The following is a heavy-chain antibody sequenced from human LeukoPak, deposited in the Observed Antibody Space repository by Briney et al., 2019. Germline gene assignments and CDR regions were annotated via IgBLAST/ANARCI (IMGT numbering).Heavy chain of an antibody. J-gene: IGHJ4*02. V-gene: IGHV4-4*07. CDR2: IYTSGST. CDR3: AREIQGAMVRGVITFSFDY. D-gene: IGHD3-10*01. Sequence: PSETLSLTCTVSGGSISSYYWSWIRQPAGEGLEWIGRIYTSGSTNYNPSLKSRVTMSVDTSKNQFSLKLSSVTAADTAVYYCAREIQGAMVRGVITFSFDYWGQGTLVTVSS. CDR1: GGSISSYY.